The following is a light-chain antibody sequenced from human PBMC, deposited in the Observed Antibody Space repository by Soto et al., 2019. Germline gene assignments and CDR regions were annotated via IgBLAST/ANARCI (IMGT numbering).Light chain of an antibody. Sequence: DIQMTQTPSTLPASVGDTVSILCRASESISSWLAWYQQKPGNAPRLLIYDASKLGRGVPSRFSGAGSGTEFILTISSLQPDDFATYFCQQYNSLSPWTFGQGTKWISN. CDR2: DAS. V-gene: IGKV1-5*02. J-gene: IGKJ1*01. CDR1: ESISSW. CDR3: QQYNSLSPWT.